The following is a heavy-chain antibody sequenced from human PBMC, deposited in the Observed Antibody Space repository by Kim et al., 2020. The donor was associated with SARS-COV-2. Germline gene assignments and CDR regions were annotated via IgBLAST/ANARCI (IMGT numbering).Heavy chain of an antibody. CDR2: IGTAGDT. CDR1: GFTFSSYD. D-gene: IGHD4-17*01. Sequence: GGSLRLSCAASGFTFSSYDMHWVRQATGKGLEWVSAIGTAGDTYYPGSVKGRFTISRENAKNSLYLQMNSLRAGDTAVYYCARVRTVTTEAAGRFDYYGMDVWGQGTTVTVSS. J-gene: IGHJ6*02. CDR3: ARVRTVTTEAAGRFDYYGMDV. V-gene: IGHV3-13*01.